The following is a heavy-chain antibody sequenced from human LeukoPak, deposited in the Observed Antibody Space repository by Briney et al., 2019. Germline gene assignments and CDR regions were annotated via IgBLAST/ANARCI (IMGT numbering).Heavy chain of an antibody. Sequence: PGGSLRLSCAASGFTFSSYAMSWVRQAPGKGLEWVSAISGSGGSTYYADSVKGRFTISRDNSKNTLYLQMNSLRAEDTAVYYCAARSGRFDAFDIWGQGTMVTVSS. CDR3: AARSGRFDAFDI. V-gene: IGHV3-23*01. CDR1: GFTFSSYA. J-gene: IGHJ3*02. CDR2: ISGSGGST. D-gene: IGHD1-26*01.